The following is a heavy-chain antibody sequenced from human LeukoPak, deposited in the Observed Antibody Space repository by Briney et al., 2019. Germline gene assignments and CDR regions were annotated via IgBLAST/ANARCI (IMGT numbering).Heavy chain of an antibody. J-gene: IGHJ4*02. V-gene: IGHV1-2*02. Sequence: ASVKVSCKTSGYNFTGYYMHWVRQAPGQRLEWMGWINPNSGGTNYAQKFQGRVTMTRDTSITTAYMELSRLRSDDTAVYYCARELHRPTEEGYWGQGTLVTVSS. D-gene: IGHD4-11*01. CDR2: INPNSGGT. CDR3: ARELHRPTEEGY. CDR1: GYNFTGYY.